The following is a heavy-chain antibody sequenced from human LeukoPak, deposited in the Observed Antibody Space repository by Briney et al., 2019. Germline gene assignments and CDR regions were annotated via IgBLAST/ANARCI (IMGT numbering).Heavy chain of an antibody. D-gene: IGHD5-18*01. V-gene: IGHV4-59*01. CDR3: ARAKRGYSYGSQKSNWYFDL. CDR2: IYYSGST. J-gene: IGHJ2*01. CDR1: GGSISSYY. Sequence: PSETLSLTCTVSGGSISSYYWSWIRQPPGKGLEWIGYIYYSGSTNYNPSLKSRVTISVDTSKNQFSLTLSSVTAADAAVYYCARAKRGYSYGSQKSNWYFDLWGRGTLVTVSS.